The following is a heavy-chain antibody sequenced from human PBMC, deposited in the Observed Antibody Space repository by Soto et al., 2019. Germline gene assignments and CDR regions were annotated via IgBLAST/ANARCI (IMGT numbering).Heavy chain of an antibody. CDR1: GYTFNTYG. J-gene: IGHJ4*02. D-gene: IGHD2-2*01. Sequence: VSCKASGYTFNTYGISWVRQAPGQGLEWMGWISTFNGETRYAQKFQARVTVTTDTSTTTGYMELRSLRSDDTAVYYCARDVGYCSSSTCLIDHWGQGTLVTVS. CDR2: ISTFNGET. V-gene: IGHV1-18*01. CDR3: ARDVGYCSSSTCLIDH.